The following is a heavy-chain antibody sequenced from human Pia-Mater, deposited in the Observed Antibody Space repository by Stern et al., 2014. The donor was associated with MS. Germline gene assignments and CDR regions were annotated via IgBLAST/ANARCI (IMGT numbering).Heavy chain of an antibody. CDR1: GYTFNRYS. CDR3: AGPITAADHTFDY. CDR2: INTTTANP. J-gene: IGHJ4*02. V-gene: IGHV7-4-1*02. Sequence: QVQLVESGSEMKTPGASVKVSCTTSGYTFNRYSINWVRQAPGQGLAWMGWINTTTANPIYAPGFTGRFVFPLDSSSSTPYLQISGRKAEDTAVDYCAGPITAADHTFDYWGQGTLVTVSS. D-gene: IGHD6-13*01.